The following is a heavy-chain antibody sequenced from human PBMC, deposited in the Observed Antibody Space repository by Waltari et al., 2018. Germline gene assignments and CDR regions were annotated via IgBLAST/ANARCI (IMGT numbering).Heavy chain of an antibody. J-gene: IGHJ5*02. V-gene: IGHV1-69*04. CDR2: IIPLLGTA. D-gene: IGHD2-21*02. CDR1: GGTFSSYS. CDR3: AREMPPPPTVVVTEGWFDP. Sequence: QVQLVQSGAEVNKPGSSLKVSCKSSGGTFSSYSVSRVRQAPGQGLEWMGRIIPLLGTANYAQKFQGRVTITADKSTSTTYMELGSLRAEDTAVYYCAREMPPPPTVVVTEGWFDPWGQGTLVTVSS.